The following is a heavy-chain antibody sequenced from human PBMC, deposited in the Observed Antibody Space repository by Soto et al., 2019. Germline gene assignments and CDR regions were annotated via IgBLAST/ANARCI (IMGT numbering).Heavy chain of an antibody. Sequence: QVQLVESGGGLVKPGGSLRLSCVASGFNFSAHYMSWIRQAPGKGLEWVSYISGTSSYTNNADSVKGRFTISRDNAMNSVFLQMDSLRVEDTGVYYCAKEGPDGSTWNFYGMHVGGQGTTVIVSS. V-gene: IGHV3-11*06. J-gene: IGHJ6*02. D-gene: IGHD1-7*01. CDR2: ISGTSSYT. CDR3: AKEGPDGSTWNFYGMHV. CDR1: GFNFSAHY.